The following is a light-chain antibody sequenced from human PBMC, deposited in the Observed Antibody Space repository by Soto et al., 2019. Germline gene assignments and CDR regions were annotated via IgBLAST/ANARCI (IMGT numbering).Light chain of an antibody. CDR1: QSLIGW. J-gene: IGKJ2*01. CDR3: QQYHTYSYT. V-gene: IGKV1-5*01. Sequence: DIQMTQSPSTVSASVGDRVTITCRASQSLIGWLAWYQQKPGKAPKLLISDASDLESGVPSRFSGSGSGTAFTLALSSLQPDDFATYYCQQYHTYSYTFGQGTKLEIK. CDR2: DAS.